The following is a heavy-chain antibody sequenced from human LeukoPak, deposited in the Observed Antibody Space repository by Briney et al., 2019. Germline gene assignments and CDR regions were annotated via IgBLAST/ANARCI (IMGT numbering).Heavy chain of an antibody. V-gene: IGHV3-23*01. CDR1: GFTFSSYA. CDR2: INNNGGST. J-gene: IGHJ6*04. Sequence: PGGSLRLSCAASGFTFSSYAMSWVRQAPGKGLEWVSTINNNGGSTYYADSVKGRFTISRDNAKNSLYLQMNSLRAEDTAVYYCAELGITMIGGVWGKGTTVTISS. D-gene: IGHD3-10*02. CDR3: AELGITMIGGV.